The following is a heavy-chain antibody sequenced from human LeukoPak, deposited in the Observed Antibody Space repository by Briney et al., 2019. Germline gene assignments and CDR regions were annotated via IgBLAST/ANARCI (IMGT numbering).Heavy chain of an antibody. CDR1: GFTFSSHG. D-gene: IGHD5-12*01. Sequence: GGSLRLSCVASGFTFSSHGMHWVRQAPGKGLEWVAFIRYDGSNKYYADSVKGRFTISRDNAKNSLYLQMNSLRAEDMALYYCAKGGYVANDAFDIWGQGTMVTVSS. CDR3: AKGGYVANDAFDI. V-gene: IGHV3-30*02. CDR2: IRYDGSNK. J-gene: IGHJ3*02.